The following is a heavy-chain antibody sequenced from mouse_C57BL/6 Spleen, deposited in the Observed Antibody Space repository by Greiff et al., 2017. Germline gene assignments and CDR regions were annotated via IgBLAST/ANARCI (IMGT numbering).Heavy chain of an antibody. V-gene: IGHV1-55*01. CDR2: IYPGSGST. CDR3: ARSPYLTLFDYYAMDY. Sequence: ESGAELVKPGASVKMSCKASGYTFTSYWITWVKQRPGQGLEWIGDIYPGSGSTNYNEKFKSKATLTVDTSSSTAYMQLSSLTSEDSAVYYCARSPYLTLFDYYAMDYWGQGTSVTVSS. CDR1: GYTFTSYW. D-gene: IGHD5-5*01. J-gene: IGHJ4*01.